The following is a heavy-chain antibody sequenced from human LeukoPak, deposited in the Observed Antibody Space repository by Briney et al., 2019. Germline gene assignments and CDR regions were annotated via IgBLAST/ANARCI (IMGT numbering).Heavy chain of an antibody. CDR3: ARDGTRMRRDY. V-gene: IGHV4-38-2*02. CDR2: IYHSGST. J-gene: IGHJ4*02. D-gene: IGHD1-26*01. CDR1: GYSISSGYY. Sequence: SETLSLPCTVSGYSISSGYYWGWIRQPPGKGLEWIGSIYHSGSTYYNPSLKSRVTISVDTSKNQFSLKLSSVTAADTAVYYCARDGTRMRRDYWGQGTLVTVSS.